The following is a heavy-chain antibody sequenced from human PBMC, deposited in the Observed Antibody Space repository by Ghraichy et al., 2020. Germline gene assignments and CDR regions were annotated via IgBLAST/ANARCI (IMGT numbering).Heavy chain of an antibody. V-gene: IGHV1-2*02. CDR1: RSPFSGHY. Sequence: ASVKVSCKVSRSPFSGHYMYWVRQAPGQGVEWMGWINPNSGGTNYAQKFQGRVTMTRDTSISTAYMELSRLRSDDTAVYYCARDDRFVLPFDYWGQGTLVAVSS. D-gene: IGHD3-10*01. CDR3: ARDDRFVLPFDY. CDR2: INPNSGGT. J-gene: IGHJ4*02.